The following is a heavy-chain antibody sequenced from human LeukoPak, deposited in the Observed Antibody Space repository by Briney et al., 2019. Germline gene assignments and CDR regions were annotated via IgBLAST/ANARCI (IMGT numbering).Heavy chain of an antibody. Sequence: EASVKVSCKASGYTFTGYYMHWVRQAPGQGLEWMGWINPNSGGTNYAQKFQGRVTMTRDTSISTAYMELSRLRSDDTAVYYCARVYNWGSFPFYRCWGQGALVTVSS. CDR2: INPNSGGT. J-gene: IGHJ4*02. CDR1: GYTFTGYY. V-gene: IGHV1-2*02. D-gene: IGHD7-27*01. CDR3: ARVYNWGSFPFYRC.